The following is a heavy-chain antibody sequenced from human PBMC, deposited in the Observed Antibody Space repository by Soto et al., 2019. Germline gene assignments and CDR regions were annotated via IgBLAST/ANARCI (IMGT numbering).Heavy chain of an antibody. CDR1: GASITTSNW. D-gene: IGHD3-10*01. Sequence: QVQLQESGPGLVKPSGTLSLTCAVSGASITTSNWWSWVRQPPGKGLEWIGEVYDSGSTNYNPSLKSRVTISVDQSKNKLSLKLSSVTAADTAVYFCARVFSGNREWFDPWGQGILVTVSS. CDR2: VYDSGST. J-gene: IGHJ5*02. V-gene: IGHV4-4*02. CDR3: ARVFSGNREWFDP.